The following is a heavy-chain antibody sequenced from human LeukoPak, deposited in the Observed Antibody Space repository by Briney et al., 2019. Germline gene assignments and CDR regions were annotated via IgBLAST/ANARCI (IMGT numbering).Heavy chain of an antibody. V-gene: IGHV3-23*01. J-gene: IGHJ4*02. CDR1: GFTFSSYA. CDR2: ISGSGGST. Sequence: SGGSLRLSCAASGFTFSSYAMSWVRQAPGKGLEWVSAISGSGGSTYYADSVKGRFTISRDNSKNTLYLQMNSLRAEDTAVYYCAKVRGVDTAMVPLLYFDYWGQGILVTVSS. D-gene: IGHD5-18*01. CDR3: AKVRGVDTAMVPLLYFDY.